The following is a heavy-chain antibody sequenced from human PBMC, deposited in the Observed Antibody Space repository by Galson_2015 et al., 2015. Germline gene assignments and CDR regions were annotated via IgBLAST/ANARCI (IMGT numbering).Heavy chain of an antibody. CDR3: ARGTPATSTPPYHYMDV. D-gene: IGHD2-2*01. CDR2: LSAYNGNT. Sequence: SVKVSCKASTYTFTSYSITWVRQAPGQGLEWMGWLSAYNGNTNYAQNLQGRVTMTTDTSTSTAYMELRSLRSDDTAVYYCARGTPATSTPPYHYMDVWGKGTTVTVSS. CDR1: TYTFTSYS. J-gene: IGHJ6*03. V-gene: IGHV1-18*01.